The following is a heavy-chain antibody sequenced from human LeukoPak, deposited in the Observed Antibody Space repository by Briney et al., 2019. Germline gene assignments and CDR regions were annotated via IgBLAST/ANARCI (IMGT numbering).Heavy chain of an antibody. CDR1: GGSISSSNYC. J-gene: IGHJ4*02. CDR2: LCYSGNT. D-gene: IGHD5-12*01. CDR3: ATRYGGHDYEEY. V-gene: IGHV4-39*01. Sequence: NASETLSLTCTVSGGSISSSNYCWDWVRQPPGKGLEWIGSLCYSGNTYQNPSLKSRLTISGDRSQNQFSLRLSSVTAADTAVYYCATRYGGHDYEEYWGQGTLVTVSS.